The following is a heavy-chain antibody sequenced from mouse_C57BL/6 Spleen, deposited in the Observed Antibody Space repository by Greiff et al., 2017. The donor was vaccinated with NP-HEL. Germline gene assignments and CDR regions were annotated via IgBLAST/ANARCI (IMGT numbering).Heavy chain of an antibody. J-gene: IGHJ4*01. Sequence: VQLQQPGAELVKPGASVKLSCKASGYTFTSYWMQWVKQRPGQGLEWIGEIDPSDSYTNYNQKFKGKATLTVDTSSSTAYMQLSSLTSEDSAVYYCARLITTTRPYAMDYWGQGTSVTVSS. CDR2: IDPSDSYT. CDR1: GYTFTSYW. V-gene: IGHV1-50*01. CDR3: ARLITTTRPYAMDY. D-gene: IGHD2-4*01.